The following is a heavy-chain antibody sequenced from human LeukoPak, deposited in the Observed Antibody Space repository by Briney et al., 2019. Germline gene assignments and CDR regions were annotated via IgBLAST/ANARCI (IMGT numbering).Heavy chain of an antibody. CDR2: IIPIFGTA. CDR1: GGTFSSYA. Sequence: SVRVSCKASGGTFSSYAISWVRQAPGQGLEWMGGIIPIFGTANYAQKFQGRVTITADESTSTAYMELSSLRSEDTAVYYCARDFWSGYYPSDGMDVWGQGTTVTVSS. CDR3: ARDFWSGYYPSDGMDV. D-gene: IGHD3-3*01. J-gene: IGHJ6*02. V-gene: IGHV1-69*13.